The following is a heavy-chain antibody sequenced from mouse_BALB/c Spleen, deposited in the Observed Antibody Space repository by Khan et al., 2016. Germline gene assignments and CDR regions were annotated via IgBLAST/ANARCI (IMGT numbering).Heavy chain of an antibody. J-gene: IGHJ4*01. D-gene: IGHD2-1*01. CDR3: ARNYGNYYARDY. V-gene: IGHV2-2*02. Sequence: QVQLKESGPGLVQPSQSLSITCTVSGFSLTSYGVHWVRQSPGKGLEWLGVIWSGGSTDYNAAFISRLSISKDNSKSQAFFKMNSLQANETAIYYCARNYGNYYARDYWGQGTSVTVSS. CDR2: IWSGGST. CDR1: GFSLTSYG.